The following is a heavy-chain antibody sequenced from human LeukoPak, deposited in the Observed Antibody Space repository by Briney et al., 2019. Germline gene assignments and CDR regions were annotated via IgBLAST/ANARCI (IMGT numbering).Heavy chain of an antibody. CDR1: GYTFTGYY. CDR2: INPNSGGT. V-gene: IGHV1-2*02. CDR3: ARGGVGGPQVAHWYFDL. J-gene: IGHJ2*01. D-gene: IGHD3-3*01. Sequence: ASVKVSCKASGYTFTGYYMHWVRQAPGQGLEWMGWINPNSGGTNYAQKFQGRVTMTRDTSISTAYMELSRLRSDDTAVYYCARGGVGGPQVAHWYFDLWGRGTLVTVSS.